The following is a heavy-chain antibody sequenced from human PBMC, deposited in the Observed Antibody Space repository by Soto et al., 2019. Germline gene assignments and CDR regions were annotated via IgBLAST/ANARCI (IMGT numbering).Heavy chain of an antibody. Sequence: SGGSLRLSCAASGFTFSSYGMHWVRQAPGKGLEWVAVIWYDGSNKYYADSVKGRFTISRDNSKNTLYLQMNSLRAEDTAVYYCARGIYSSSWYGADYWGQGTLVTVSS. V-gene: IGHV3-33*01. D-gene: IGHD6-13*01. CDR1: GFTFSSYG. CDR3: ARGIYSSSWYGADY. J-gene: IGHJ4*02. CDR2: IWYDGSNK.